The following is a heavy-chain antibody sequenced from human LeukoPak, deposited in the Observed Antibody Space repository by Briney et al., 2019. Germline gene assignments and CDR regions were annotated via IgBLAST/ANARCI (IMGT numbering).Heavy chain of an antibody. V-gene: IGHV4-31*03. J-gene: IGHJ6*02. Sequence: SETLSLTCTVSGGSISGGGYYWSWIRQHPGKGLEWIGYIYYSGSTYYNPSLMSRVTISVDTSRNQFSLRLSSVTAADTAVYYCARSPQTDYYYYAMDVWGQGTTVTVSS. CDR2: IYYSGST. CDR1: GGSISGGGYY. CDR3: ARSPQTDYYYYAMDV.